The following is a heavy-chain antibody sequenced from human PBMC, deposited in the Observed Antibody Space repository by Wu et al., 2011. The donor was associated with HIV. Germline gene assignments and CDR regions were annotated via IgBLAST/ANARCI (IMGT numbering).Heavy chain of an antibody. CDR1: GGTFSSYA. J-gene: IGHJ6*02. Sequence: QVQLVQSGAEVKKPGSSVKVSCKASGGTFSSYAISWVRQAPGQGLEWMGRIIPIFGTTNYAQKFQGRVTITADKSTSTAYMELSSLRSEDTAVYYCARASGYEFLRLYYGMDVWAKGPRSASP. D-gene: IGHD5-12*01. CDR2: IIPIFGTT. CDR3: ARASGYEFLRLYYGMDV. V-gene: IGHV1-69*06.